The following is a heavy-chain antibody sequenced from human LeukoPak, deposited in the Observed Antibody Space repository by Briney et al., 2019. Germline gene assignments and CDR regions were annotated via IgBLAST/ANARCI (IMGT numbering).Heavy chain of an antibody. V-gene: IGHV3-30*02. J-gene: IGHJ4*02. CDR2: IRYDGSNK. D-gene: IGHD3-22*01. CDR3: ARDLYYYDSSGYYY. CDR1: GFTFSSYD. Sequence: GGSLRLSCAASGFTFSSYDMHWVRQAPGKGLEWVAFIRYDGSNKYYADSVKGRFIISRDNSKNTLYLQMSSVRAEDTAVYYCARDLYYYDSSGYYYWGQGTLVTVSS.